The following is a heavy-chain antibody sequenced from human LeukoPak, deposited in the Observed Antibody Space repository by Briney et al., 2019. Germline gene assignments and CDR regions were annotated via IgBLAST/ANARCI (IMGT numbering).Heavy chain of an antibody. CDR3: ARDRYKLELNDY. V-gene: IGHV3-7*01. J-gene: IGHJ4*02. CDR1: GFTFSHYW. Sequence: GGSLRLPCAASGFTFSHYWMSWVRQAPGKGLEWVANIKLDGSEKYYVDSVKGRFSISRDNAENSLYLQMNSLRAEDTAVYYCARDRYKLELNDYWGQGTLVTVSS. D-gene: IGHD1-7*01. CDR2: IKLDGSEK.